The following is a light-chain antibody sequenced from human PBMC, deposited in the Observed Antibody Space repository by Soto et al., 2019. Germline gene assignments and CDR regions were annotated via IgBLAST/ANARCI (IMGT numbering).Light chain of an antibody. CDR1: SGSIASNY. CDR2: EDN. CDR3: QSYDSSNVV. J-gene: IGLJ2*01. V-gene: IGLV6-57*03. Sequence: NFLLTQPHSVSESPGKTVTISCTRSSGSIASNYVQWYQQRPGSAPTIVIYEDNQTPSGVPDRFSGSIDRSSNSASLTISGLKTEDEADYYCQSYDSSNVVFGGWTKVTVL.